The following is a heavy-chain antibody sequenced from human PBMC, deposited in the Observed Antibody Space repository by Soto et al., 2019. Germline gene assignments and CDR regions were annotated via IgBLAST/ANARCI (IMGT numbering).Heavy chain of an antibody. V-gene: IGHV1-69*13. J-gene: IGHJ6*02. D-gene: IGHD2-15*01. CDR3: ARDIVVVVAATKIYYYYGMDV. CDR1: RGTFSSYA. Sequence: SVKVSCKASRGTFSSYAISWVRQAPGQGLEWMGGIIPIFGTANYAQKFQGRVTITADESTSTAYMELSSLRSEDTAVYYCARDIVVVVAATKIYYYYGMDVWGQGTTVTVSS. CDR2: IIPIFGTA.